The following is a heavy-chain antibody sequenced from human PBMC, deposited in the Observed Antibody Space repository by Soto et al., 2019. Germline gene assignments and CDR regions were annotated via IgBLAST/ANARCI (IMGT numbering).Heavy chain of an antibody. CDR3: AKEEAYSSGWTPVPNAFDI. J-gene: IGHJ3*02. Sequence: AGGSLSLSCATSGFTFSSYVMHWVRQAPGKRLEWVAVISYEGSNTYYADSVKGRFTISRDNSKNTLYLQMNSLRAEDTAVYYCAKEEAYSSGWTPVPNAFDIWGQGTMVTVSS. V-gene: IGHV3-30*18. CDR1: GFTFSSYV. CDR2: ISYEGSNT. D-gene: IGHD6-19*01.